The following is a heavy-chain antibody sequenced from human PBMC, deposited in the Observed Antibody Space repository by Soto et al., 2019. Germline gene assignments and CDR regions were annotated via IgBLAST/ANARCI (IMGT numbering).Heavy chain of an antibody. CDR1: GVSFSSYS. CDR2: VIGRGGST. D-gene: IGHD3-22*01. Sequence: AESLTLSCAVSGVSFSSYSMSWVGHAPGGEGQGGSAVIGRGGSTYYTDSVKGRFTISGDNSKNTLSLQMNSLRAEDTAVYYCARAQQTYSSSYFDYWGQGTLVTVSS. CDR3: ARAQQTYSSSYFDY. V-gene: IGHV3-23*01. J-gene: IGHJ4*02.